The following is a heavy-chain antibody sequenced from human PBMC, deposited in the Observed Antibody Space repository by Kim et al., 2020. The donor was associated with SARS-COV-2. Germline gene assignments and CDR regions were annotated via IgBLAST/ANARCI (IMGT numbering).Heavy chain of an antibody. CDR3: ARGVRITMIVVVITTDYYYYMDD. CDR1: GYTFTSYV. CDR2: MNPNSGNT. V-gene: IGHV1-8*01. Sequence: ASVKVSCKASGYTFTSYVINWVRQATGQGLEWMGWMNPNSGNTGYAQKFQGRVTMTRNTSISTAYMELSSLRSEDTAVYYCARGVRITMIVVVITTDYYYYMDDWGKGTTVTVSS. D-gene: IGHD3-22*01. J-gene: IGHJ6*03.